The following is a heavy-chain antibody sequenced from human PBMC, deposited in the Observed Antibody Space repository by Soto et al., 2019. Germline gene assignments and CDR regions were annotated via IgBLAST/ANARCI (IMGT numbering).Heavy chain of an antibody. D-gene: IGHD1-1*01. J-gene: IGHJ1*01. CDR2: ISGSGGST. V-gene: IGHV3-23*01. Sequence: QAGGSLRLSCAASGFTFSSYAMSWVRQAPGKGLEWVSAISGSGGSTYYADSVKGRFTISRDNSKNTLYLQMNSLRAEDTAVYYCVKDWNRIFHTYFQHWGQGTLVTVSS. CDR3: VKDWNRIFHTYFQH. CDR1: GFTFSSYA.